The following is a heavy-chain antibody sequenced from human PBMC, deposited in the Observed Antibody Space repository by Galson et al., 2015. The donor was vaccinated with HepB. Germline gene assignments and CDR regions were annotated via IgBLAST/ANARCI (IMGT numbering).Heavy chain of an antibody. CDR1: GFTFSSYG. V-gene: IGHV3-30*03. CDR3: ARANYCSGGTCFDY. J-gene: IGHJ4*02. Sequence: SLRLSCAASGFTFSSYGMHWVRQAPGKGLEWVAVISYDGSNKYYADSVKGRFTISRDNSKNTLYLQMNSLRAEDTAVYYCARANYCSGGTCFDYWGQGTLVTVSS. D-gene: IGHD2-15*01. CDR2: ISYDGSNK.